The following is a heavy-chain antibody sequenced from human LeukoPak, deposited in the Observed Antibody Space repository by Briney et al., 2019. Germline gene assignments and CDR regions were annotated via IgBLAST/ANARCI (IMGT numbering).Heavy chain of an antibody. CDR2: ISYDGSNK. D-gene: IGHD2-2*01. Sequence: GGSLRLSCAASGFTFSSYAMHWVRQAPGKGLEWVAVISYDGSNKYYADSVKGRFTISRDNSKSTLYLQMNSLRAEDTAVYYCARDPSLYCSSTSCYALHFDYWGQGTLVTVSS. CDR3: ARDPSLYCSSTSCYALHFDY. V-gene: IGHV3-30*04. J-gene: IGHJ4*02. CDR1: GFTFSSYA.